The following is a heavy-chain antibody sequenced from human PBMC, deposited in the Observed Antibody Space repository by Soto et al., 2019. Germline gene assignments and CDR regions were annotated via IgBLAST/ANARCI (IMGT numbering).Heavy chain of an antibody. Sequence: QITLKESGPPLVRPAQTLTLTCAFSGFSLTTTRMGVAWIRQPPGKALEWLALIYWDDDKRYSPSLKNRLTVSKDTSTNRVVLTITNISPDDTGTYFCAHAVDFDLLSFDRWGPVTLVTVSS. J-gene: IGHJ4*01. V-gene: IGHV2-5*02. CDR2: IYWDDDK. D-gene: IGHD2-15*01. CDR1: GFSLTTTRMG. CDR3: AHAVDFDLLSFDR.